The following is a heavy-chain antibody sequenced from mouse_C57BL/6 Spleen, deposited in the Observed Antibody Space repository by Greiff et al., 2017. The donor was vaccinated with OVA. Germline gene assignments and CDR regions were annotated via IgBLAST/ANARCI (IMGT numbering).Heavy chain of an antibody. D-gene: IGHD4-1*01. CDR1: GYAFTNYL. Sequence: QVQLQQSGAELVRPGTSVKVSCKASGYAFTNYLIEWVKQRPGQGLEWIGVINPGSGGTNYNEKFKGKATLTADKSSSTAYMQLSSLTSEDSAVYFCAITGTGFAYWGQGTLVTVSA. CDR2: INPGSGGT. V-gene: IGHV1-54*01. J-gene: IGHJ3*01. CDR3: AITGTGFAY.